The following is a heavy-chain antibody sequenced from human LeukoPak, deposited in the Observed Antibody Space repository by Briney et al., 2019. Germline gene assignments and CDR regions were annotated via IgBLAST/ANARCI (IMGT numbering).Heavy chain of an antibody. V-gene: IGHV1-46*01. CDR3: ARAQRGGLSGSWGGLFASYYTYYYMDV. D-gene: IGHD1-26*01. J-gene: IGHJ6*03. Sequence: GASVKVSCKASGYTFTMYYIHWVRQAPGQGLEWMGMINPSDGATTYAQRFQGRVTMTRDMSTTPVYMDLRSLGSEDTAVYFCARAQRGGLSGSWGGLFASYYTYYYMDVWGRGTAVTVSS. CDR2: INPSDGAT. CDR1: GYTFTMYY.